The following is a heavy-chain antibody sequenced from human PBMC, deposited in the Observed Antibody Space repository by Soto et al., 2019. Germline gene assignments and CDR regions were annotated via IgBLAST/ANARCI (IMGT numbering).Heavy chain of an antibody. CDR3: AKAIVVVET. CDR1: GFTFSSYG. CDR2: ISYDGSNK. D-gene: IGHD2-2*01. Sequence: QVQLVESGGGVVQPGRSLRLSCAASGFTFSSYGMHWVRQAPGKGLEWVAVISYDGSNKYYADSVKGRFTISRDNSKNTLYLQMNSLRAEDTAVYYCAKAIVVVETCGQGTLVTVSS. V-gene: IGHV3-30*18. J-gene: IGHJ5*02.